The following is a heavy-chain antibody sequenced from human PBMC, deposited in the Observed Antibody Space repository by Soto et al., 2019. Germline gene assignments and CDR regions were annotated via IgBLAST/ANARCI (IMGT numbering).Heavy chain of an antibody. V-gene: IGHV4-34*01. CDR3: ARTYCSGGSCYDLFDY. J-gene: IGHJ4*02. D-gene: IGHD2-15*01. CDR1: GGSFSGYY. Sequence: SETLSLTCAVYGGSFSGYYWSWIRQPPGKGLEWIGEIYHSGSTNYNPSLKSRVTISVDTSKNQFSLKLSSVTAADTAVYYCARTYCSGGSCYDLFDYWGQGTLVTVSS. CDR2: IYHSGST.